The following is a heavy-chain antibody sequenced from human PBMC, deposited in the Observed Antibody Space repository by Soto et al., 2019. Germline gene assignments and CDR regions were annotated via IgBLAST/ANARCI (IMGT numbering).Heavy chain of an antibody. D-gene: IGHD2-21*02. V-gene: IGHV4-30-4*08. Sequence: SETLSLTCSVSGASISGADLYWTWIRQSPGRGLEWIGFIYYSGTTYYNPSLKSRITISVDTSQNQFSLKVDSVTAADSAIYYCATGVPYINLTDTLYYFASWGQGARVTVYS. J-gene: IGHJ4*02. CDR3: ATGVPYINLTDTLYYFAS. CDR2: IYYSGTT. CDR1: GASISGADLY.